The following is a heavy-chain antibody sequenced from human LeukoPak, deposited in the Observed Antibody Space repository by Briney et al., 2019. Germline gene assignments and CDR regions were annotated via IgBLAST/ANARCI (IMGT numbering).Heavy chain of an antibody. J-gene: IGHJ6*02. D-gene: IGHD4-17*01. CDR2: IIPILGIA. V-gene: IGHV1-69*04. Sequence: SVKVSCKASGGTFSSYAISWVRQAPGQGLEWMGRIIPILGIANYAQKFQGRVTITADKSTSTAYMELSSLRSEDTAVYYCARDPVKGRIYYYYGMDVWGQGTTVTVSS. CDR1: GGTFSSYA. CDR3: ARDPVKGRIYYYYGMDV.